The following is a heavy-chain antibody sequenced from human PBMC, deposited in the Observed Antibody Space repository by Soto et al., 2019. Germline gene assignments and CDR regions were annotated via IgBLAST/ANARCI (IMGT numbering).Heavy chain of an antibody. CDR1: GSIFTGYY. CDR2: FNPNSGGT. D-gene: IGHD3-22*01. J-gene: IGHJ5*02. V-gene: IGHV1-2*02. CDR3: SRGDVDSSANYDAGWCDP. Sequence: QVQLVQSGAEVKKPGASVKVSCKASGSIFTGYYMHWLRQAPGQGLEWMGWFNPNSGGTKYAQKFKCRGTMTNDTSINTAYMELSWLISDDTAVDYCSRGDVDSSANYDAGWCDPWGQGTLVTVSS.